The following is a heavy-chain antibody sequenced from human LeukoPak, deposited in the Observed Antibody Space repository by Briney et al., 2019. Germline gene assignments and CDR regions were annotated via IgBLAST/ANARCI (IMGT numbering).Heavy chain of an antibody. J-gene: IGHJ4*02. V-gene: IGHV3-33*01. CDR2: IWFDGSNK. CDR3: GRVGYSSSWYNLDY. D-gene: IGHD6-13*01. Sequence: GGSLRLSCAGSGFIFSNYGMNWVRQAPGKGLEWVAVIWFDGSNKYYADSVRGRFAVSRDNSKNTVILEMNSLRAEDTAVYYCGRVGYSSSWYNLDYWGQGTLVTVSP. CDR1: GFIFSNYG.